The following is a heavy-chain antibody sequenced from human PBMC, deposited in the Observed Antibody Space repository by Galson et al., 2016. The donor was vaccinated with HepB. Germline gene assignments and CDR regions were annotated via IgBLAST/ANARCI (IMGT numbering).Heavy chain of an antibody. Sequence: SLRLSCAASGLTFSNFGMHWVRQAPGKGLEWVAVIAYDGSTQFYTDAVKGRFTISRDNSKNTLYLQMKSLRVEDTAVYYCVGDYSSLDAFDIWGQGTMVTVSS. CDR2: IAYDGSTQ. V-gene: IGHV3-30*03. CDR1: GLTFSNFG. CDR3: VGDYSSLDAFDI. D-gene: IGHD4-17*01. J-gene: IGHJ3*02.